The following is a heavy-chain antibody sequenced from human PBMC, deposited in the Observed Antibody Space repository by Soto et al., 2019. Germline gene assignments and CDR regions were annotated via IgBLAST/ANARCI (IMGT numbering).Heavy chain of an antibody. J-gene: IGHJ4*02. V-gene: IGHV1-58*01. Sequence: SVKVSFKASGFTFTSSAVQWVRQARGQRLEWIGWIGVGSGNRHYAQKFQERVTITRDMSTNTAYMELSSLRSEDTAVYYCAALGVNFDHWGQGTLVTVSS. CDR2: IGVGSGNR. D-gene: IGHD2-8*01. CDR3: AALGVNFDH. CDR1: GFTFTSSA.